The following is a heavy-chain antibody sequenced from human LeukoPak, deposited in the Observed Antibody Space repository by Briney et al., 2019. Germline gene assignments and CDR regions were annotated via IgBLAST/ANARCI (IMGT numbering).Heavy chain of an antibody. CDR3: ARWYGDYPTYYLDY. J-gene: IGHJ4*02. CDR1: GFTFSIYS. V-gene: IGHV3-48*02. D-gene: IGHD4-17*01. CDR2: ISSSSSII. Sequence: GGSLRLSCVASGFTFSIYSMNWVRQAPGKGLEWVSYISSSSSIIYYADSVKGRFTISRDNAKKSLYLQMNSLGDEDAAVYYCARWYGDYPTYYLDYWGQGTLVTVSS.